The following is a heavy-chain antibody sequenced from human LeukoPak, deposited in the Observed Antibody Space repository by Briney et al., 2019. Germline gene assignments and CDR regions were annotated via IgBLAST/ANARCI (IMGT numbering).Heavy chain of an antibody. D-gene: IGHD2-15*01. CDR3: APGTPNSSAP. CDR1: GGSISGGSYY. J-gene: IGHJ5*02. CDR2: IYTSRST. V-gene: IGHV4-61*02. Sequence: SEALSLTCTVSGGSISGGSYYWSWIRQPAGEGLEWIGRIYTSRSTTYNPSLKGRATISVDTSKNQFSLKLSSVTAADTAVYYCAPGTPNSSAPCGQATPATPSS.